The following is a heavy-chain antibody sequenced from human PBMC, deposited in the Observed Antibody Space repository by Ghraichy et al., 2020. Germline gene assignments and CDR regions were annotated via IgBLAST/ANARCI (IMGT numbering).Heavy chain of an antibody. V-gene: IGHV3-21*01. CDR1: GFNFRAYC. Sequence: GGSLRLSCAASGFNFRAYCMNWVRQVPGQGLEWVSSISSGSGYISYADSVKGRFTISRDDATTSVYLQMTNLRAEDTAVYYCGSSGTSLFLPRVDHWGQGTLVTVSS. J-gene: IGHJ4*02. CDR2: ISSGSGYI. D-gene: IGHD2-2*01. CDR3: GSSGTSLFLPRVDH.